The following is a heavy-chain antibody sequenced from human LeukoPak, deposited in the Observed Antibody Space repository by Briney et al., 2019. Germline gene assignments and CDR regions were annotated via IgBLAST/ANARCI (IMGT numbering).Heavy chain of an antibody. J-gene: IGHJ4*02. D-gene: IGHD1-14*01. CDR1: GLTFSTSG. Sequence: EESLGLSCTASGLTFSTSGFNWVRQAPGKGLEWVASIGPTGSDRYHADSIKGRFTISRDNANNFLYLQMNSLRAEDTAVYYCATETNGRHYDYWGQGTLLTVSS. CDR2: IGPTGSDR. CDR3: ATETNGRHYDY. V-gene: IGHV3-21*06.